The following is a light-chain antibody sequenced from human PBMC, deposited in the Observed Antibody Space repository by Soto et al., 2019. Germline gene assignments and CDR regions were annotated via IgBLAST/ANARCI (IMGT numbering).Light chain of an antibody. V-gene: IGKV1-39*01. CDR1: QSISSY. Sequence: DIQMTQSPSSLSASVGDRVTITCRASQSISSYLNSYQENPGKAPKVLIYAASSLQSGVPSRFSGSGSGTDFTLTISSLQPEDFATYYCQQSYSIFRTFGQGTKVDIK. CDR2: AAS. CDR3: QQSYSIFRT. J-gene: IGKJ1*01.